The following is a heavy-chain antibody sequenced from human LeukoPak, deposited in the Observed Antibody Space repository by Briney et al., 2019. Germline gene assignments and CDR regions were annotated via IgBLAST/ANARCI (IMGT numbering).Heavy chain of an antibody. CDR2: IIPIFGTA. D-gene: IGHD5-18*01. CDR3: ARERGHTAMLHYFDY. V-gene: IGHV1-69*06. Sequence: GASVKVSCKASGGTFSSYAISWVRQAPGQGLEWMGGIIPIFGTANYAQRFQGRVTITADKSTSTAYMELSSLRSEDTAVYYCARERGHTAMLHYFDYWGQGTLVTVSS. J-gene: IGHJ4*02. CDR1: GGTFSSYA.